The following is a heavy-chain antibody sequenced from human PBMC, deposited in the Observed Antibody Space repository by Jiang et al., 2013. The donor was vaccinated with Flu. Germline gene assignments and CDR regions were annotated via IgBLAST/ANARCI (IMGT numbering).Heavy chain of an antibody. D-gene: IGHD2-8*01. Sequence: VQLLESGGGLVQPGRSLRLSCTASGFTFGDYAVSWLRQAPGKGLEWVGFIRNKLYRGTTDYAASVKGRFTISRDDSKSIAYLQMSSLKTEDTAVYYCTRDLVRDIILIPVTYFDYWGQGALVTVSS. CDR3: TRDLVRDIILIPVTYFDY. CDR2: IRNKLYRGTT. CDR1: GFTFGDYA. V-gene: IGHV3-49*03. J-gene: IGHJ4*02.